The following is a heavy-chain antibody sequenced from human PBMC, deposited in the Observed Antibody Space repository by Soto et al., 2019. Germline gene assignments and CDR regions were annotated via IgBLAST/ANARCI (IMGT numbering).Heavy chain of an antibody. V-gene: IGHV4-4*07. CDR2: IYNSGLI. Sequence: WETLSLTCSGFGDSISRHYWSWIRQPAGKGLEYIGRIYNSGLINYNPSLESRVSMSVDPSKNQISLKLTSATAADTAIYYCARGPFCGEECYFAYWGQGTLVTVSS. CDR3: ARGPFCGEECYFAY. CDR1: GDSISRHY. J-gene: IGHJ4*02. D-gene: IGHD2-21*01.